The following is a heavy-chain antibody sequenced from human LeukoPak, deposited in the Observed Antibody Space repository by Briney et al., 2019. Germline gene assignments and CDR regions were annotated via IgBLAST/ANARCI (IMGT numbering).Heavy chain of an antibody. CDR1: GYTFTSYD. CDR2: MNPNSGNT. V-gene: IGHV1-8*01. J-gene: IGHJ3*02. CDR3: ARQGYHSLDAFDI. D-gene: IGHD5-18*01. Sequence: ASVKVSCKASGYTFTSYDINWVRQATGQGLEWMGWMNPNSGNTGYAQKFQGRVTITRNTSISTAYMELSSLRSEDTAVHYCARQGYHSLDAFDIWGQGTMVTVSS.